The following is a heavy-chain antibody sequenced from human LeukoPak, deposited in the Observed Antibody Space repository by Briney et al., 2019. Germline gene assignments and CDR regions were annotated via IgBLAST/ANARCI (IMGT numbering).Heavy chain of an antibody. CDR1: GASIRNHD. V-gene: IGHV4-59*08. CDR3: ARHERGAENLDY. J-gene: IGHJ4*02. CDR2: VSYSGRT. D-gene: IGHD1-1*01. Sequence: PSETLALTCTVAGASIRNHDWSWIRQPTGKGLECIGYVSYSGRTDHNPSLKSRVTISADTSKNQFSLKLTSVTAADTAVYYCARHERGAENLDYWGQGTLVTVSS.